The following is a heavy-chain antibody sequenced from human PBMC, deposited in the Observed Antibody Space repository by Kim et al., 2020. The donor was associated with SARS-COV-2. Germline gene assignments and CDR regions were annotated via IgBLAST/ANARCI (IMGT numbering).Heavy chain of an antibody. CDR3: AKSHWFDP. J-gene: IGHJ5*02. V-gene: IGHV3-30*02. CDR2: STK. Sequence: STKYDGDSMKGRFTISRDNSKNPLHLQMNSLRAEDTAVYYCAKSHWFDPWGQGTLVTVSS.